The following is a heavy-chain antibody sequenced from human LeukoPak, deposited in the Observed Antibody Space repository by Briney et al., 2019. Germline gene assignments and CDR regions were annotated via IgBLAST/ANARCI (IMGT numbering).Heavy chain of an antibody. J-gene: IGHJ4*02. CDR1: GYTFTSYY. V-gene: IGHV1-46*01. D-gene: IGHD1-14*01. CDR3: ARNSVSGSDPEPADY. CDR2: INPSGGST. Sequence: ASVKVSCKASGYTFTSYYMHWVRQAPGQGLEWMGIINPSGGSTSYAQKFQGRVTMTRDTSTSTVYMELSSLRSEDTAVYYCARNSVSGSDPEPADYWGQGTLVTVSS.